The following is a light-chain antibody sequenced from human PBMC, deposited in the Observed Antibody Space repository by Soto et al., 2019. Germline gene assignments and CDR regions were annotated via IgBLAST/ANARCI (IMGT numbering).Light chain of an antibody. CDR1: QDISNY. Sequence: DIQMTQSPSSLSASVGDRVTITCQASQDISNYLNWYQQKPGKAPKLLIYDASNLETGVPSRFSGSGSGTDFTFTISSLQPEDIATYYCQQYDNRPPLTFSGGTKVEIK. J-gene: IGKJ4*01. CDR2: DAS. V-gene: IGKV1-33*01. CDR3: QQYDNRPPLT.